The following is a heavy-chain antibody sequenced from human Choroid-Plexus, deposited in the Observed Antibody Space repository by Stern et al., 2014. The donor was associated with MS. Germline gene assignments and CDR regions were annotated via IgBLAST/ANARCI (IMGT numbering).Heavy chain of an antibody. J-gene: IGHJ5*02. D-gene: IGHD2/OR15-2a*01. CDR2: VSYDGSNK. V-gene: IGHV3-30*18. CDR3: AKDRQYLTXXXXH. Sequence: QVQLVQSGGGVVQPGRPLRLSCVASGFTFGSCAMHWVRQAPGKGLEWGAGVSYDGSNKYYADSVKGRFTISRDNSQNTLXXQMSSLRPEDTXVYYCAKDRQYLTXXXXHWGQGSLVTVS. CDR1: GFTFGSCA.